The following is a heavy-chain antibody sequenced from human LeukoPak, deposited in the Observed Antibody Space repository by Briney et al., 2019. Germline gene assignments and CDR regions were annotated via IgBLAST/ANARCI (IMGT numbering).Heavy chain of an antibody. CDR3: ARLYGSGSYYIDY. D-gene: IGHD3-10*01. J-gene: IGHJ4*02. V-gene: IGHV4-59*01. CDR2: IYYSGST. Sequence: SETLSLTCTVSGGSISSYYWSWIRQPPGKGLEWIGYIYYSGSTNYNPSLKSRVTISVDTSKNQLSLKLSSVTAADTAVYYCARLYGSGSYYIDYWGQGTLVTVSS. CDR1: GGSISSYY.